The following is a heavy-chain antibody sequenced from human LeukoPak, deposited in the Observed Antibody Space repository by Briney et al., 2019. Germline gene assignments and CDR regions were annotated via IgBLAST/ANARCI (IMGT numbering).Heavy chain of an antibody. CDR3: ARGGPFDY. V-gene: IGHV4-34*01. CDR2: INHSGST. CDR1: GGSFSGYY. Sequence: PSETLSLTCAVYGGSFSGYYWSWIRQPPGKGLEWIGEINHSGSTNYNPSFKSRVTISVDTSKNQFSLKLSSVTAADTAVYYCARGGPFDYWGQGTLVTVSS. J-gene: IGHJ4*02.